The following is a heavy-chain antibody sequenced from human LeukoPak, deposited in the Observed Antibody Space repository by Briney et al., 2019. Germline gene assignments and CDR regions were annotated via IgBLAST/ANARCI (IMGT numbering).Heavy chain of an antibody. Sequence: PSETLSLTCAVYGGSFSGYYWSWIRQPQGKGLEWIGEINHSGSTNYNPSLKSRVTISVDTSKNQFSLKLSSVTAADTAVYYCARGRGYCSGGSCYFDYWGQGTLVTVSS. CDR2: INHSGST. D-gene: IGHD2-15*01. CDR3: ARGRGYCSGGSCYFDY. CDR1: GGSFSGYY. V-gene: IGHV4-34*01. J-gene: IGHJ4*02.